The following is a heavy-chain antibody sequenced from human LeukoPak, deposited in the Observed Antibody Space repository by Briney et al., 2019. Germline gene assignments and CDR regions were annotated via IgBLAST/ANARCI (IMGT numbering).Heavy chain of an antibody. V-gene: IGHV4-30-4*01. Sequence: PSQTLSLTCTVSGGSISSGDYYWSWIRQPPGKGLEWIGYIYYSGSTYYNPSLKSRVTISVDTSKNQFSLKLSSVTAADTAVYYCARDRGSRGYSYGLDYWGQGTLVTVSS. CDR1: GGSISSGDYY. CDR3: ARDRGSRGYSYGLDY. D-gene: IGHD5-18*01. J-gene: IGHJ4*02. CDR2: IYYSGST.